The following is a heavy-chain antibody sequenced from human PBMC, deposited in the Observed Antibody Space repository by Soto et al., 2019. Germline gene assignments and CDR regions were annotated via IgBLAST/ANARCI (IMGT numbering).Heavy chain of an antibody. CDR3: ARGGKLGGDLDV. CDR1: GGTFNRET. D-gene: IGHD3-10*01. J-gene: IGHJ6*04. CDR2: IIPVLDVT. Sequence: QAQLVQSGAEVKKAGSSVKVSCKASGGTFNRETFSWVRQAPGQGLQWMVRIIPVLDVTEYQQSFPVRVTITADTSTGTIYLALSGLGSDDTAVYYCARGGKLGGDLDVWGKGTPVIVSS. V-gene: IGHV1-69*02.